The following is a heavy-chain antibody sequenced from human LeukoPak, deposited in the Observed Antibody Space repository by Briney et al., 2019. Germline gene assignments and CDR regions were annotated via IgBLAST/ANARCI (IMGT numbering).Heavy chain of an antibody. D-gene: IGHD2-2*02. J-gene: IGHJ4*02. CDR1: GYSFTSYW. CDR2: IYPGDSDT. Sequence: KPGESLKISCKGSGYSFTSYWIGWVRQMPGKGLEWMGIIYPGDSDTRYSPSFQGQVTISADKSISTAYLQWSSLKASDTAMYYCARRDCSSTSCYMFDYWGQGTLVTVSS. V-gene: IGHV5-51*01. CDR3: ARRDCSSTSCYMFDY.